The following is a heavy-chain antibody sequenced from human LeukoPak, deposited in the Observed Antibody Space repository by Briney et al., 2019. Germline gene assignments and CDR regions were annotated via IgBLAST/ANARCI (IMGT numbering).Heavy chain of an antibody. D-gene: IGHD2-2*02. V-gene: IGHV3-23*01. Sequence: GGSLRLSCAASGFTFSSYAMSWVRQAPGKGLEWVSAISGSGGSTYYADSVKGRFTISRDNSKNTLYLQMNSLRAEDTAVYYCARARVVRGVVVPAAIDYWGQGTLVTVSS. CDR2: ISGSGGST. J-gene: IGHJ4*02. CDR1: GFTFSSYA. CDR3: ARARVVRGVVVPAAIDY.